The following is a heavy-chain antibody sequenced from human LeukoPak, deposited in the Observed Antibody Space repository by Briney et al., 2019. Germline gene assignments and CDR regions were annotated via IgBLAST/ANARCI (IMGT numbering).Heavy chain of an antibody. V-gene: IGHV1-69*13. J-gene: IGHJ3*02. Sequence: ASVKVSCKASGYTFTSYAMHWVRQAPGQGLEWMGGIIPIFGTANYAQKFQGRVTITADESTSTAYMELSSLRSEDTAVYYCAREWVDTAMVPAFDIWGQGTMVTVSS. CDR3: AREWVDTAMVPAFDI. CDR1: GYTFTSYA. CDR2: IIPIFGTA. D-gene: IGHD5-18*01.